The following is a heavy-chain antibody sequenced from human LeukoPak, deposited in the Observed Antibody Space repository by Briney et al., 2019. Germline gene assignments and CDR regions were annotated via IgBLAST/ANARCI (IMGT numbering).Heavy chain of an antibody. J-gene: IGHJ3*02. Sequence: GGSLRLSCAASGFTFSSYGMHWVRQAPGKGLEWVAVISYDGSNKYYADSVKGRFTISRDNSKNTLYLQMNSLRAEDTAVYYCARETVLLWFGELSADAFDIWGQGTMVTVSS. CDR1: GFTFSSYG. D-gene: IGHD3-10*01. CDR3: ARETVLLWFGELSADAFDI. CDR2: ISYDGSNK. V-gene: IGHV3-30*03.